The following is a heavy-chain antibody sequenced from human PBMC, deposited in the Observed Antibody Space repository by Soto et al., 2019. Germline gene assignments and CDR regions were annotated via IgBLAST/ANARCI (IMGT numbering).Heavy chain of an antibody. CDR3: ASAQPPPFDS. D-gene: IGHD1-1*01. Sequence: QVQLVQSGAEVKKPGSSVKVSCKASGGTFSSYAISWVRQAPGQGLEWMGGIIPIFGTANYAQKFQGRVTIPADESTITPYMGLSSLSSEDRPVYYGASAQPPPFDSGGRGTLAPVS. CDR2: IIPIFGTA. V-gene: IGHV1-69*12. J-gene: IGHJ4*02. CDR1: GGTFSSYA.